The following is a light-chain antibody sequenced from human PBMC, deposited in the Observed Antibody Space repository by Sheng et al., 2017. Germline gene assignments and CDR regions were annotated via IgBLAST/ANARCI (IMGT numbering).Light chain of an antibody. V-gene: IGLV1-40*01. Sequence: QSVLTQPPSVSGAPGQSVTISCTGTSSNIGSVYDVHWYQHIPGTAPKLLISHNDNRPSGVPGRFSGSKSGAVASLTISGLQVDDEADYYCQSYDTRLRGSLFGGGTKLTVL. CDR2: HND. J-gene: IGLJ3*02. CDR1: SSNIGSVYD. CDR3: QSYDTRLRGSL.